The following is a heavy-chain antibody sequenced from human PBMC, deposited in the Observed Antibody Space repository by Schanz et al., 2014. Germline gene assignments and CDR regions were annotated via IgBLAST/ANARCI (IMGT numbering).Heavy chain of an antibody. J-gene: IGHJ4*02. Sequence: VQLVESGGGVVQPGGSLRLSCAASGFTFSNYGMHWVRQAPGKGLEWVAVISYDGRNKYYADSVKGRFTISRDNSKNTLYLQMNSLRTEDTAVYYCASPSGYSDYGTYFDFWGQGTLVTVSS. CDR3: ASPSGYSDYGTYFDF. CDR1: GFTFSNYG. CDR2: ISYDGRNK. V-gene: IGHV3-30*03. D-gene: IGHD5-12*01.